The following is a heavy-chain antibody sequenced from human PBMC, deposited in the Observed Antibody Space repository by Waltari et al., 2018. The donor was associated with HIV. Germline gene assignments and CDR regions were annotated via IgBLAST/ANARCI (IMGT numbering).Heavy chain of an antibody. CDR2: ISSGSSYI. V-gene: IGHV3-21*01. Sequence: EVQLVESGGGLVKPGGSLRLSCAASGFTFINFRMNWVRQAPGKGLGLVSSISSGSSYIYDADSVKGRFTISRDNAKNSLYLQMNSLRVEDTAVYYCARVNTMVQGVRVYYYGMDVWGQGTTVTVSS. CDR1: GFTFINFR. D-gene: IGHD3-10*01. J-gene: IGHJ6*02. CDR3: ARVNTMVQGVRVYYYGMDV.